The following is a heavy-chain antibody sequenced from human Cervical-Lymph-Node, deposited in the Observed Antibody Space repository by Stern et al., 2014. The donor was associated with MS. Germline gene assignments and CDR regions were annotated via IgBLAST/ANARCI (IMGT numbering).Heavy chain of an antibody. D-gene: IGHD7-27*01. CDR1: GGSISRSTYY. J-gene: IGHJ4*02. Sequence: QLQLQESGSGLVKPSETLSLTCTVSGGSISRSTYYWGWIRQPPGEGLEWIGSMYYSGSTFYNPSVKSRVTISVDTSKNQFSLERSSVTAADTAVYYCARLTGVVDYWGQGTLVTVSS. CDR2: MYYSGST. CDR3: ARLTGVVDY. V-gene: IGHV4-39*01.